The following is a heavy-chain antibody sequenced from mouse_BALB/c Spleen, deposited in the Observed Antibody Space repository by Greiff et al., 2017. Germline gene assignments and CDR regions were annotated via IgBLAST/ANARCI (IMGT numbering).Heavy chain of an antibody. V-gene: IGHV14-1*02. CDR1: GFNIKDYY. CDR3: ASPNWDGNAWFAY. J-gene: IGHJ3*01. D-gene: IGHD4-1*01. CDR2: IDPENGNT. Sequence: EVKVVESGAELVRPGALVKLSCKASGFNIKDYYMHWVKQRHEQGLEWIGWIDPENGNTIYDPKFQGKASITADTSSNTAYLQLSSLTSEDTAVYYCASPNWDGNAWFAYWGQGTLVTVSA.